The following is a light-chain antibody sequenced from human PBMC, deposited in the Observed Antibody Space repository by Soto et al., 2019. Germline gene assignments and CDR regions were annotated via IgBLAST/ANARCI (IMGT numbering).Light chain of an antibody. J-gene: IGKJ5*01. CDR3: QHYKTWCSIT. V-gene: IGKV3-15*01. CDR2: GAS. CDR1: PSVGTT. Sequence: EIVMTQSPATLSVSPGERATLSCRASPSVGTTLAWYQQKPGQAPRRLIYGASTRSTGIPDRFSGSGSGTEFTLTISSLQSEDFAVYHCQHYKTWCSITFGQGTRVEIK.